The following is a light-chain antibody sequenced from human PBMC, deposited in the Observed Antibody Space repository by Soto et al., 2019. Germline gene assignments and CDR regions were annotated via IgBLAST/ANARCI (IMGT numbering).Light chain of an antibody. V-gene: IGKV1-39*01. CDR1: QSISTY. Sequence: DIQMTQSPSSLSASVGDRVTITCRASQSISTYLKWYQQKVGKAPKLLIYAASSLQRGVPSRFSGSGSGTDFTLTISSLQPEDFDTSHCKQSYSTPRTFGQGTKLEIK. J-gene: IGKJ2*02. CDR2: AAS. CDR3: KQSYSTPRT.